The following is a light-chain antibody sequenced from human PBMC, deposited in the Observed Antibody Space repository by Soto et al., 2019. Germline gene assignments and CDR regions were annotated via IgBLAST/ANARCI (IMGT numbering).Light chain of an antibody. CDR1: SGSIASNY. CDR3: QSYDSSNVV. J-gene: IGLJ2*01. Sequence: NFILTQPHSVSASPGKTVTISCTGSSGSIASNYVQWYQQRPGSAPTTVIYADDQRPSGVPDRFSGSIDSSSNSASLTISGLRTEDEADYYCQSYDSSNVVFGGGTKLTVL. V-gene: IGLV6-57*02. CDR2: ADD.